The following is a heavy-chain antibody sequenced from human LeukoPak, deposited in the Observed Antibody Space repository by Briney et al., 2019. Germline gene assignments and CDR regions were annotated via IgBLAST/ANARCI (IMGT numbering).Heavy chain of an antibody. CDR1: GSTFSSYG. J-gene: IGHJ4*02. CDR3: ARDYGGSSPFDY. CDR2: ISSSGSTI. D-gene: IGHD4-23*01. V-gene: IGHV3-48*04. Sequence: GGSLRLSCAASGSTFSSYGMSWVRQAPGKGLEWVLYISSSGSTIYYADSVKGRFTISRDNAKNSLYLQMNSLRAEDTAVYYCARDYGGSSPFDYWGQGALVTVSS.